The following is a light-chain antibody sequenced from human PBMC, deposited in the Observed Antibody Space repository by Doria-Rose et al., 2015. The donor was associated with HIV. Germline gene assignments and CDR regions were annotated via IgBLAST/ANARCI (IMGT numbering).Light chain of an antibody. Sequence: TQSPATLSVSPGERATLSCRASQGIGSDLAWYQQKPGQATRLLIYRASIRDTDIPPRFTGSGSGTVFTLTISSLQSEDFAVYYCQQYSQWRPFAFGQRTKLKVK. V-gene: IGKV3-15*01. CDR2: RAS. CDR1: QGIGSD. CDR3: QQYSQWRPFA. J-gene: IGKJ2*01.